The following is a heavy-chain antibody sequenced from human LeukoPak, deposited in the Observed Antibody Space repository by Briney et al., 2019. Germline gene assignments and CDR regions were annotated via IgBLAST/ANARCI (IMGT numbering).Heavy chain of an antibody. V-gene: IGHV5-51*01. D-gene: IGHD2-15*01. J-gene: IGHJ4*02. CDR2: IYPDDSDT. Sequence: GESLKISCKGSGYSFTSYWIGWVRQMPGKGLEWMGIIYPDDSDTKYSPSFQGQVTISADKSISTAYLQWSSLKASDTAMYYCARSGRLGYCSGASSFRWDYWGQGTLVTVSS. CDR1: GYSFTSYW. CDR3: ARSGRLGYCSGASSFRWDY.